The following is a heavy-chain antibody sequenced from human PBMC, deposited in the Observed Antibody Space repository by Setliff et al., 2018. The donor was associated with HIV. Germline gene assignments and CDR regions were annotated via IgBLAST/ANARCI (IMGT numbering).Heavy chain of an antibody. D-gene: IGHD3-10*01. V-gene: IGHV4-34*01. CDR2: INHTGNT. J-gene: IGHJ3*02. CDR3: ARDYLHVFDI. Sequence: SETLSLTCAVYGGSFSGYHWNWIRQFPGKGLEWIGEINHTGNTQYNPSLKSRVTMSEETSKNQFFLKVTSVTAADTAVYYCARDYLHVFDIWGQGTMVTVSS. CDR1: GGSFSGYH.